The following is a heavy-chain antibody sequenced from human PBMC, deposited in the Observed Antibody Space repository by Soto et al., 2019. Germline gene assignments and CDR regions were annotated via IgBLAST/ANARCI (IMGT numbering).Heavy chain of an antibody. CDR1: GGSISSSNW. V-gene: IGHV4-4*02. CDR3: ARAREYQLLLCTYYYYYGMDV. Sequence: SETLSLTCAVSGGSISSSNWWSWVRQPPGKGLEWIGEIYHSGSTNYNPSLKSRVTISVDKSKNQFSLKLSSVTAADTAVYYCARAREYQLLLCTYYYYYGMDVCGQRTTVTVSS. CDR2: IYHSGST. J-gene: IGHJ6*02. D-gene: IGHD2-2*01.